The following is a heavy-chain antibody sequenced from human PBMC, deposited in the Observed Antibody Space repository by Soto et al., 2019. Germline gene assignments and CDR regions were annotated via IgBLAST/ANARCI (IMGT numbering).Heavy chain of an antibody. Sequence: GASVKVSCKASGYTFTSYDINWVRQATGQGLEWMGWMNPNSGNTGYAQKFQGRVTMTRNTSISTAYMELSSLRSEDTAVYYCATPARNNVFWGVFSFDMGGKGKMATV. CDR3: ATPARNNVFWGVFSFDM. D-gene: IGHD3-3*01. CDR2: MNPNSGNT. J-gene: IGHJ3*02. CDR1: GYTFTSYD. V-gene: IGHV1-8*01.